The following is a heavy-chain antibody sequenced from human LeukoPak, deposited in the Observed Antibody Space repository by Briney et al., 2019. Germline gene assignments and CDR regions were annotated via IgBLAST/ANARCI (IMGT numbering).Heavy chain of an antibody. V-gene: IGHV3-74*01. CDR2: INTDGSST. CDR3: ARAADTSGYYPAY. Sequence: GGSLRLSCAASGFTFSSYWMHWVRQAPGKGLVWVSHINTDGSSTNYADSVKGRFTISRDNAKNTLYLQMNSLTSEDTAVYFCARAADTSGYYPAYWGQGTLVTVSS. CDR1: GFTFSSYW. J-gene: IGHJ4*02. D-gene: IGHD3-22*01.